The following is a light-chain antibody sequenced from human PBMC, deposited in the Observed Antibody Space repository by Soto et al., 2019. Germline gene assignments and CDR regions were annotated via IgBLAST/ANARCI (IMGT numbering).Light chain of an antibody. CDR3: PQSYSAPRT. Sequence: DIQMTQSPSTLSASLGDRVTITFGDSQSISSWFAWYQQKPGKAPKLLIYAASSLQSGVPSRFSGSGSGTDFTLTINSLQPEDFATYYCPQSYSAPRTFGQGTKV. V-gene: IGKV1-39*01. J-gene: IGKJ1*01. CDR1: QSISSW. CDR2: AAS.